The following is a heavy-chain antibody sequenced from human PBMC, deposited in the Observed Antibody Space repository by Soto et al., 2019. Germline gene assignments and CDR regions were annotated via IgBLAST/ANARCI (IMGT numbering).Heavy chain of an antibody. CDR3: ASQLEVDGVPSIY. Sequence: QTGGSLRLSCTASGFNFSMFAVNWVRQAPGKGLEWISFIRSNLHGGATENAASVRGRFTLSRDDSKSTTYLQMNSLKTEDTGLYYCASQLEVDGVPSIYWGQGTLVTVSS. CDR2: IRSNLHGGAT. D-gene: IGHD6-19*01. CDR1: GFNFSMFA. V-gene: IGHV3-49*04. J-gene: IGHJ1*01.